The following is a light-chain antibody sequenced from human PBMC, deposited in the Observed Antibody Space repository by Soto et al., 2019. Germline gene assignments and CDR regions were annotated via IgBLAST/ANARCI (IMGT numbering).Light chain of an antibody. CDR2: DAS. CDR3: QQHSKWPRT. CDR1: ETVSSY. J-gene: IGKJ1*01. V-gene: IGKV3-11*01. Sequence: DIVLTQSPVTLSLSPGDRATLSCRASETVSSYLLWYQQKPGQDPRLLIYDASERATGIPARFSGTGSGTEFTLTISSLQSEDFAVYYCQQHSKWPRTVGQGTKVDIK.